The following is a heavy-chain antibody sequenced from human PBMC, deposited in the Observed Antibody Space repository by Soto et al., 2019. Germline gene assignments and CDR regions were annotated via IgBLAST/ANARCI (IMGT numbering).Heavy chain of an antibody. J-gene: IGHJ5*02. D-gene: IGHD1-26*01. Sequence: QVQLVQSGAEVKKPGSSVRVSCKASGGTFSNNAISWVRQAPGQGLEWMGGIIPVFDTTKYAQKFQGRVSLTAGRPAGSAFMALTSLTAEETTVYSGARDPSGAYSRLDPWGQRPLVTVSS. CDR3: ARDPSGAYSRLDP. V-gene: IGHV1-69*06. CDR1: GGTFSNNA. CDR2: IIPVFDTT.